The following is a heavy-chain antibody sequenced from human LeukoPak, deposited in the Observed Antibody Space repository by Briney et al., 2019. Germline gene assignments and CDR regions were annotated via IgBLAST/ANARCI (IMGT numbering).Heavy chain of an antibody. J-gene: IGHJ4*02. D-gene: IGHD3-10*01. V-gene: IGHV4-34*01. CDR1: GGSFSGYY. CDR2: INHSGST. CDR3: ARVWSAGLPDY. Sequence: SETLSLTCAVCGGSFSGYYWSWIRQPPGKGLEWIGEINHSGSTNYNPSLKSRVTISVDTSKNQFSLKLSSVTAADTAVYYCARVWSAGLPDYWGQGTLVTVSS.